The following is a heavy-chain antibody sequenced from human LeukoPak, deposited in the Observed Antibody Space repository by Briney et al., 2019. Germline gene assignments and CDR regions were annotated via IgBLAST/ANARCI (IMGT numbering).Heavy chain of an antibody. Sequence: SETLSLTCAVYGGSFSGYYWSWIRQPPGKGLEWIGEINHSGSTNYNPSLKSRVTISVDTSKDQFSLKLSSVTAADTAVYYCARGSQETDSGGYFDAFDIWGQGTMVTVSS. CDR3: ARGSQETDSGGYFDAFDI. V-gene: IGHV4-34*01. J-gene: IGHJ3*02. CDR2: INHSGST. CDR1: GGSFSGYY. D-gene: IGHD3-22*01.